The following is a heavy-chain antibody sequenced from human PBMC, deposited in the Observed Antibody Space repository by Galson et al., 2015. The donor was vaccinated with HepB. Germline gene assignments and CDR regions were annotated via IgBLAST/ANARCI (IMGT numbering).Heavy chain of an antibody. Sequence: SLRLSCAASGFTFSSYGMHWVRQAPGKGLEWVAVIWYDGSNKYYADSVKGRFTISRDNSKNTLYLQMNSLRAEDTAVYYCARGGLGTGSYYFDYWGQGTLVTVSS. CDR1: GFTFSSYG. CDR2: IWYDGSNK. V-gene: IGHV3-33*01. CDR3: ARGGLGTGSYYFDY. D-gene: IGHD3/OR15-3a*01. J-gene: IGHJ4*02.